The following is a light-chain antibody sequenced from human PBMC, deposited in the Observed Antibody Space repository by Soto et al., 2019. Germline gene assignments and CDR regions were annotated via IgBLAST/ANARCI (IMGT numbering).Light chain of an antibody. CDR1: QSVSSRY. J-gene: IGKJ1*01. CDR2: AAS. Sequence: EIVLTQSPATLSLSPGERATLSCRASQSVSSRYFAWYQQKPAQAPRLLSYAASSSAAGLPDRFSGSGSGTDFSLTIRRLEPDDFAVYYCYQNASSRTFGPGTKVE. CDR3: YQNASSRT. V-gene: IGKV3-20*01.